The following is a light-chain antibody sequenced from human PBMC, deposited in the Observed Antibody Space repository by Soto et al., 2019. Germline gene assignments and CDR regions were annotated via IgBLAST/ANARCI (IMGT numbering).Light chain of an antibody. Sequence: QSALTQPASVSGSPGQSITISCTGTSSDIGGYNYVSWYQHHPGKAPQLMIYEVSNRPSGVSNRFSGSKSGNTASLTISGLQPEEEADYYCSSCTSSTTPLVFGTGTKLTVL. V-gene: IGLV2-14*01. CDR1: SSDIGGYNY. J-gene: IGLJ1*01. CDR3: SSCTSSTTPLV. CDR2: EVS.